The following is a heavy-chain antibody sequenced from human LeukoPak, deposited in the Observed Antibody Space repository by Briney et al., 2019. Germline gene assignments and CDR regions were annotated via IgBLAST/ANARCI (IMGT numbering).Heavy chain of an antibody. CDR3: ARDQLRYCSSTSCYAVDY. J-gene: IGHJ4*02. CDR1: GGSISSGDYY. V-gene: IGHV4-30-4*01. D-gene: IGHD2-2*01. Sequence: SETLSLTCTVSGGSISSGDYYWSWVRQPPGKGLEWIGYIYYSGSTYYNPSLKSRVTISVDTSKNQFSLKLSSVTAADTAVYYCARDQLRYCSSTSCYAVDYWGQGTLVTVSS. CDR2: IYYSGST.